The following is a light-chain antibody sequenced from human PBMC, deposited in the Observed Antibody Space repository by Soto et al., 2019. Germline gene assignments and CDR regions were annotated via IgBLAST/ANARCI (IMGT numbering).Light chain of an antibody. CDR2: GAS. J-gene: IGKJ5*01. V-gene: IGKV3-20*01. Sequence: DIVLTQSPATLSLSPGERATLSCRASQGVSSYLAWYQQKPGQAPRLLIYGASSRATGIPDRFSGSGSGTDFTLTISRLEPEDFAVYYCQQYGSSPPITFGQGTRLEIK. CDR1: QGVSSY. CDR3: QQYGSSPPIT.